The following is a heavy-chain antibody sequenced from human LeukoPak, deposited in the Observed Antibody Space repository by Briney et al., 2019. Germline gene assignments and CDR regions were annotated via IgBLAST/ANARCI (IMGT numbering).Heavy chain of an antibody. Sequence: GGSLRLSCAASGFTFNNYWMSWVRQAPGKGLEWVANIKQDGSEKYYVDSVKGRFTISRDNSKNMLYLQMGSLRAEDMAVYYCARGYCSSTSCYTDYYYYYMDVWGKGTTVTVSS. CDR2: IKQDGSEK. V-gene: IGHV3-7*01. J-gene: IGHJ6*03. D-gene: IGHD2-2*02. CDR1: GFTFNNYW. CDR3: ARGYCSSTSCYTDYYYYYMDV.